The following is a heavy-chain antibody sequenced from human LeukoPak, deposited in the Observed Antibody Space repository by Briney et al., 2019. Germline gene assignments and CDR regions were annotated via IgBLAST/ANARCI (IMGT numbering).Heavy chain of an antibody. CDR2: ISDDGSNK. CDR3: AKGPSGGYRYFDS. D-gene: IGHD5-12*01. V-gene: IGHV3-30*18. J-gene: IGHJ4*02. CDR1: GFTFSSYG. Sequence: PGGSLRLSCAASGFTFSSYGMHWVRQAPGKGLEWVAVISDDGSNKYYADSVKGRFTISRDNSKNTLYLQMNSLRGEDTAVYYCAKGPSGGYRYFDSWGQGTLVTVSS.